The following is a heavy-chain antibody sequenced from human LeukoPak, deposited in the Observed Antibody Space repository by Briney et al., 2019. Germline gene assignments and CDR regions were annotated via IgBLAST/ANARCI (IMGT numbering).Heavy chain of an antibody. CDR1: GGSVSSGSYY. CDR3: ARYGYDSSGYHFDY. CDR2: IYSGGST. V-gene: IGHV4-61*02. J-gene: IGHJ4*02. D-gene: IGHD3-22*01. Sequence: PSETLSLTCTVSGGSVSSGSYYWCWIRQPAGRGLEWIGRIYSGGSTNYNPSLKSRVTISVDTSKNQFYLKLSSVTAADTAVYYCARYGYDSSGYHFDYWGQGTLVTVSS.